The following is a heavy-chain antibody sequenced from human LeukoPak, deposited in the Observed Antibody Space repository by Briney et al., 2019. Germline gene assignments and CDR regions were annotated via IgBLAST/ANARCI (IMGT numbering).Heavy chain of an antibody. CDR1: GGSISSYY. V-gene: IGHV4-34*01. Sequence: SETLSLTCTVSGGSISSYYWSWIRQPPGKGLEWIGEINHSGSTNYNPSLKSRVTISVDTSKNQFSLKLSSVTAADTAVYYCARDKYSNRRYYYYGMDVWGQGTTVTVSS. J-gene: IGHJ6*02. CDR3: ARDKYSNRRYYYYGMDV. D-gene: IGHD4-11*01. CDR2: INHSGST.